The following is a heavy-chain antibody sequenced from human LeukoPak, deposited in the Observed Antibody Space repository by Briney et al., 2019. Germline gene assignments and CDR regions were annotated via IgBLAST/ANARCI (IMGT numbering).Heavy chain of an antibody. CDR2: INHSGST. V-gene: IGHV4-34*01. CDR3: ARTGTYCGGDCYPSLDAFDI. CDR1: GGSFSGYY. Sequence: PSETLSLTCAVYGGSFSGYYWSWIRQPPGKGLEWIGEINHSGSTNYNPSLKSRVTISVDTSKNQFSLKLSSVTAADTAVYYCARTGTYCGGDCYPSLDAFDIWGQGTMVTVSS. D-gene: IGHD2-21*02. J-gene: IGHJ3*02.